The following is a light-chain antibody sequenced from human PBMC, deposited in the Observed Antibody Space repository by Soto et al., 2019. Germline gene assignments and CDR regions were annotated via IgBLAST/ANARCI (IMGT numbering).Light chain of an antibody. V-gene: IGKV1-5*01. Sequence: DIQITQSPSTLSASVGDRVTITCRASQSISSWLAWYQQKPGKAPKLLIYDASSLESGVPSRFSGSGSGTEFTLTISSLQPDYFATYYCQQYNSYCTFGQGTKVDIK. J-gene: IGKJ1*01. CDR1: QSISSW. CDR2: DAS. CDR3: QQYNSYCT.